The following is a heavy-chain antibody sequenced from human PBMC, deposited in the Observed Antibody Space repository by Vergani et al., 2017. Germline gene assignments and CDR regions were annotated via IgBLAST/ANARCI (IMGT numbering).Heavy chain of an antibody. CDR3: AQREETYYFDY. D-gene: IGHD5-24*01. CDR1: GFTFSNAW. CDR2: ISGSGGST. J-gene: IGHJ4*02. V-gene: IGHV3-23*04. Sequence: EVQLVESGGGLVKPGGSLRLSCAASGFTFSNAWMSWVRQAPGKGLEWVSAISGSGGSTYYADSVKGRFTISRDNSKNTLYLQMNSLRAEDTAVYYCAQREETYYFDYWGQGTLVTVSS.